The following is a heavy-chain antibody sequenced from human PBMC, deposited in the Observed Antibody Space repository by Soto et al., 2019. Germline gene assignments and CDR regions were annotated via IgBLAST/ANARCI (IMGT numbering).Heavy chain of an antibody. V-gene: IGHV1-18*01. CDR2: ISAYNGNT. CDR3: ARLWDTAMGYYYYGMDV. CDR1: GYTFTSYG. D-gene: IGHD5-18*01. Sequence: ASVKVSCKASGYTFTSYGISWVRQAPGQGLEWMGWISAYNGNTNYAQKLQGRVTMTTDTSTSTAYMELRSLRSDDTAVYYCARLWDTAMGYYYYGMDVWGQGTKVTVSS. J-gene: IGHJ6*02.